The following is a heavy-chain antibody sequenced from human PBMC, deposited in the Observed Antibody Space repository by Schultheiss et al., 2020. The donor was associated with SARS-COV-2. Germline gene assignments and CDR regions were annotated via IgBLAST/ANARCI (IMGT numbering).Heavy chain of an antibody. CDR3: AKPARRGVISPRYYYYYGMDV. V-gene: IGHV3-30*18. D-gene: IGHD3-10*01. CDR2: ISYDGSNK. CDR1: GFTFSSYG. J-gene: IGHJ6*02. Sequence: GGSLRLSCAASGFTFSSYGMHWVRQAPGKGLEWVAVISYDGSNKYYADSVKGRFTISRDNSKNTLYLQMNSLRAEDTAVYYCAKPARRGVISPRYYYYYGMDVWGQGTTVTVSS.